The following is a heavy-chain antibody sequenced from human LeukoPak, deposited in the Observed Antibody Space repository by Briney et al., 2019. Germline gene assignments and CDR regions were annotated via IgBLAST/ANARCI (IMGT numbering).Heavy chain of an antibody. V-gene: IGHV3-23*01. J-gene: IGHJ4*02. CDR3: AKESMVRGVIAYFDY. D-gene: IGHD3-10*01. Sequence: GGSLRLSCAASGFTFSSYGMHWVRQAPGKGLEWVSAISGSGGSTYYADSVKGRFTISRDNSKNTLYLQMNSLRAEDTAVYYCAKESMVRGVIAYFDYWGQGTLVTVSS. CDR2: ISGSGGST. CDR1: GFTFSSYG.